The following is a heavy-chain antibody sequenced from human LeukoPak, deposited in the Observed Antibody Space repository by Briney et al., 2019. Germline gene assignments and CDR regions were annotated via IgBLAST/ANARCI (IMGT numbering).Heavy chain of an antibody. D-gene: IGHD6-13*01. V-gene: IGHV4-61*02. Sequence: SETLSLTCTVSGGSISSGSYYWSWIRQPAGKGLEWIGRIYTSGSTNYNPSLKSRVTISVDTSKNQFSLKLSSVTAADTAVYYCARQVGQQLYNNWFDPWGQGTLVTVSS. CDR1: GGSISSGSYY. J-gene: IGHJ5*02. CDR3: ARQVGQQLYNNWFDP. CDR2: IYTSGST.